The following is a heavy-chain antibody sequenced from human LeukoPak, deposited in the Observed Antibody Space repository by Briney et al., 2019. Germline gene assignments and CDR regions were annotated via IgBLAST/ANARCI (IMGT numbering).Heavy chain of an antibody. CDR3: ARGRGYYDSSDFHPLDFDI. CDR2: IYYSGST. CDR1: GGSISSSSYY. V-gene: IGHV4-39*07. D-gene: IGHD3-22*01. Sequence: SETLSLTCTVSGGSISSSSYYWGWIRQPPGKGLEWIGSIYYSGSTYYNPSLKSRVTISVDTSKKQFSLKLTSVTAADTAVYYCARGRGYYDSSDFHPLDFDIWGQGTKVTVSA. J-gene: IGHJ3*02.